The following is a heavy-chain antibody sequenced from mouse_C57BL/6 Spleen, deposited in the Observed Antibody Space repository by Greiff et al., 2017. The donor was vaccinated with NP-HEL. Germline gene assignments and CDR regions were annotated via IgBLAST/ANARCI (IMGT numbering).Heavy chain of an antibody. J-gene: IGHJ1*03. Sequence: DVHLVESGGGLVQPGGSLKLSCAASGFTFSDYGMAWVRQAPRKGPEWVAFISNLAYSIYYADTVTGRFTISRENAKNTLYLEMSSLRSEDTAMYYCARQAGTWYFDVWGTGTTVTVSS. V-gene: IGHV5-15*01. CDR1: GFTFSDYG. D-gene: IGHD4-1*01. CDR3: ARQAGTWYFDV. CDR2: ISNLAYSI.